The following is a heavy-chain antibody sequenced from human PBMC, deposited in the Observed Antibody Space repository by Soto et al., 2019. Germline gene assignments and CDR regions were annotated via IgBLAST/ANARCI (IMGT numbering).Heavy chain of an antibody. V-gene: IGHV1-69*01. J-gene: IGHJ4*02. D-gene: IGHD3-22*01. CDR1: GGTFSSYA. CDR2: IIPIFGTA. Sequence: QVQLVQSGAEVKKPGSSVKVSCKASGGTFSSYAISWVRQAPGQGLEWMGGIIPIFGTANYAQKFQGRGTITADESTSRAYMELSSLRSEDTAVYYCASGATYYYDSSGYYYFDYWGQGTLVTVPS. CDR3: ASGATYYYDSSGYYYFDY.